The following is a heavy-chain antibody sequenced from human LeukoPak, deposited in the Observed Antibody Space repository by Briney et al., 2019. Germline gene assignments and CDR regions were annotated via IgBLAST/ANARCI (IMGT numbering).Heavy chain of an antibody. CDR1: GGSISSGF. D-gene: IGHD2-15*01. CDR3: ARQAYCSGSSCNPFDY. J-gene: IGHJ4*02. Sequence: SETLSLTCTVSGGSISSGFWSWIRQPPGKGLEWIGYIYYSGSTNYNPSLKSRVTISIDTSKSQFSLKLSSVTAADTAVYYCARQAYCSGSSCNPFDYWGQGTLVTVSS. CDR2: IYYSGST. V-gene: IGHV4-59*08.